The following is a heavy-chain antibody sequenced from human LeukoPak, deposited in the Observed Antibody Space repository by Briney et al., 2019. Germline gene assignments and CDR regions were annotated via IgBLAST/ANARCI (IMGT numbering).Heavy chain of an antibody. CDR2: INHSGST. Sequence: SETLSLTCAVYGGSFSGYYWSWIRQPPGKGLEWIGEINHSGSTNYNPSLKSRVTISVDTPKNQFSLKLSSVTAADTAVYYCARAPFHSSGLQFDYWGQGTLVTVSS. V-gene: IGHV4-34*01. CDR1: GGSFSGYY. J-gene: IGHJ4*02. D-gene: IGHD6-19*01. CDR3: ARAPFHSSGLQFDY.